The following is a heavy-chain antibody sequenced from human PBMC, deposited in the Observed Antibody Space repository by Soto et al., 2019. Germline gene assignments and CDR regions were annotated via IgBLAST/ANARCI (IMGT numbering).Heavy chain of an antibody. D-gene: IGHD6-13*01. Sequence: GASVKVSCKASGYTFTSYGISWVRQAPGQGLEWMGWISAYNGNTNYAQKLQGRVTMTTDTSTSTAYMELRSLRSDDTAVYYCARRSSRGSSWYPADVWGQGTTVTVSS. CDR3: ARRSSRGSSWYPADV. J-gene: IGHJ6*02. V-gene: IGHV1-18*04. CDR1: GYTFTSYG. CDR2: ISAYNGNT.